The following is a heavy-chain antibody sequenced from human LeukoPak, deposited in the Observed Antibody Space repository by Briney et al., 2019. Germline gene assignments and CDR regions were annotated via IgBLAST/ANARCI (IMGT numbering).Heavy chain of an antibody. CDR3: ARDRGRGYSYGYSDY. J-gene: IGHJ4*02. CDR1: GFTFSSYS. V-gene: IGHV3-21*01. CDR2: ISSSSSYI. D-gene: IGHD5-18*01. Sequence: PGGSLRLSCAASGFTFSSYSMNWVRQAAGKGLEWVSSISSSSSYIYYADSVKGRFTISRDNAKNSLYLQMNSLRAEDTAVYYCARDRGRGYSYGYSDYWGQGTLVTVSS.